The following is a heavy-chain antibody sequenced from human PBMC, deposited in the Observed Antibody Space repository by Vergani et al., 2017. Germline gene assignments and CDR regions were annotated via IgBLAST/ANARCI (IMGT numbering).Heavy chain of an antibody. D-gene: IGHD3-9*01. V-gene: IGHV3-30*04. J-gene: IGHJ4*02. Sequence: QVQLVESGGGVVQPGRSLRLSCAASGFTFSSYAMHWVRQAPGKGLEWVAVILYDGSNKYYADSVKGRFTISRDNSKNTLYLQMNSLRAEDTAVYYCASDRKTTSRPRYCDWHRSRGVYFDYWGQGTLVTVSS. CDR2: ILYDGSNK. CDR1: GFTFSSYA. CDR3: ASDRKTTSRPRYCDWHRSRGVYFDY.